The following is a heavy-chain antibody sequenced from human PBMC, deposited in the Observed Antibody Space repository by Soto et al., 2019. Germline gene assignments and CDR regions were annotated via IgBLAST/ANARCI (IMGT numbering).Heavy chain of an antibody. J-gene: IGHJ4*02. CDR2: IYYSGST. D-gene: IGHD3-10*01. CDR1: GGSISSYY. Sequence: SETLSLTCTVSGGSISSYYWSWIRQPPGKGLEWIGYIYYSGSTNYNPSLKSRVTISVDTSKNQFSLKLSSVTAADTAVYYCARHYYGSGFDYWGQGTLVTVS. CDR3: ARHYYGSGFDY. V-gene: IGHV4-59*01.